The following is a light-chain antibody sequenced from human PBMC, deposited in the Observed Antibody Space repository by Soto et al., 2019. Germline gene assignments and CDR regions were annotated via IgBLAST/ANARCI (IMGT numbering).Light chain of an antibody. Sequence: EIVLTQSPGTLSLSPGERATLSCRASQSVSSSYFAWYQQRFGQAPRLLIYGASSRATGIPDRFSGSGSGTDFTLTISRLEPEDFAVYYCQQYNNWPPRFTFGPGTKVDIK. V-gene: IGKV3-20*01. CDR3: QQYNNWPPRFT. CDR1: QSVSSSY. J-gene: IGKJ3*01. CDR2: GAS.